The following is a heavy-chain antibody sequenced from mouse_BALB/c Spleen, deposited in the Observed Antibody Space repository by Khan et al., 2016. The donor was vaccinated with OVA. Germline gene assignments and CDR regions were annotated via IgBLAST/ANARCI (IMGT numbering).Heavy chain of an antibody. CDR3: ARDAGRK. CDR1: GYTFTEYT. D-gene: IGHD3-3*01. Sequence: EVQLQQSGPELVRPGASVKISCKTSGYTFTEYTLHWVKQSHGKSLEWIGVINPKNGVTSYNQKFKGKATLTVDKSSSTAYMEFRSLTSEDSAGYNVARDAGRKWGQGTSVTVSS. V-gene: IGHV1-18*01. J-gene: IGHJ4*01. CDR2: INPKNGVT.